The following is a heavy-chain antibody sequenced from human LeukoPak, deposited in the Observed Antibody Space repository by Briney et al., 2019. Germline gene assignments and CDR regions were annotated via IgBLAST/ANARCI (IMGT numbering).Heavy chain of an antibody. CDR3: ARGRVPALDY. V-gene: IGHV3-48*04. Sequence: GGSLRLSCAASGFTFGSYSMTWVRQAPGKGLEWVSYISSSSSTIYYADSVKGRFTIPRDNAKNSLYLQMNSLRAEDTAVYYCARGRVPALDYWGQGTLVTVSS. J-gene: IGHJ4*02. D-gene: IGHD2-2*01. CDR2: ISSSSSTI. CDR1: GFTFGSYS.